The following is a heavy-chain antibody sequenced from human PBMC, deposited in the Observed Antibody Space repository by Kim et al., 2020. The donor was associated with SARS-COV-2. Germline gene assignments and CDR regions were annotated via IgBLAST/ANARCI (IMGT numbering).Heavy chain of an antibody. V-gene: IGHV3-23*01. CDR1: GFTFSIYA. J-gene: IGHJ4*02. CDR2: IFGNGRGI. Sequence: GGSLRLSCAGSGFTFSIYAMTWVRQAPGKGLEWVSGIFGNGRGISYADSVKGRFIISRDNSKDILYLEMNNLRAEDTALYFCAKDQTSGDGKWVFDYWGQGALVTVSS. CDR3: AKDQTSGDGKWVFDY. D-gene: IGHD1-26*01.